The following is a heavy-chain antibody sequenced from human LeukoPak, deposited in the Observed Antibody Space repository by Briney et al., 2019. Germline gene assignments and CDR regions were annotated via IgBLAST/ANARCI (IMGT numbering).Heavy chain of an antibody. V-gene: IGHV3-48*04. CDR1: GFTFSSYS. D-gene: IGHD3-22*01. Sequence: GGSLRLSCAASGFTFSSYSMNWVRQAPGKGLEWVSYISSSSSTIYYADSVKGRFTISRDNAKNSLYLQMNSLRAEDTAVYYCARDYFYYDSSGYSDYWGQGTLVTVSS. CDR3: ARDYFYYDSSGYSDY. CDR2: ISSSSSTI. J-gene: IGHJ4*02.